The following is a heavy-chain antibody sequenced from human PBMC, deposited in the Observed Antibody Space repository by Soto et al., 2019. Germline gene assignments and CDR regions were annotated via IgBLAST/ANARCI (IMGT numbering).Heavy chain of an antibody. CDR2: IDHSGST. Sequence: XETLSLTSAVYGGSFSAYYWSWIRQPPGKGLEWIGEIDHSGSTNYNPSLESRVTISVDTSKNQFSLKVSSVTAADTAVYHCERTDRAIFYGMDVWGQGTTVTVSS. V-gene: IGHV4-34*01. J-gene: IGHJ6*02. CDR3: ERTDRAIFYGMDV. CDR1: GGSFSAYY. D-gene: IGHD3-22*01.